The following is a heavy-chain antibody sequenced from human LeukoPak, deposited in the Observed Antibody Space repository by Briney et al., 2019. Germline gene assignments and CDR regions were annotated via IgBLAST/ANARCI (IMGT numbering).Heavy chain of an antibody. Sequence: GGSLRLSCAASGFTFSSYGMHWVRQAPGKGLEWVAVIWYDGSNKYYADSVKGRFTISRDNSKNTLYLQMNSLRAEDTAVYYCARDGDYDSSGYYYGMDVWGQGTTVTVSS. D-gene: IGHD3-22*01. CDR2: IWYDGSNK. J-gene: IGHJ6*02. V-gene: IGHV3-33*01. CDR3: ARDGDYDSSGYYYGMDV. CDR1: GFTFSSYG.